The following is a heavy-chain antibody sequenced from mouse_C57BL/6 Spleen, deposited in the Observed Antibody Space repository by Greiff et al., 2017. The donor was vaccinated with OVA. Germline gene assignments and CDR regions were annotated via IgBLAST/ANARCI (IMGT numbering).Heavy chain of an antibody. V-gene: IGHV5-9*01. CDR2: ISGGGGNT. D-gene: IGHD1-1*01. Sequence: EVMLVESGGGLVKPGGSLKLSCAASGFTFSSYTMSWVRQTPEKRLEWVATISGGGGNTYYPDSVKGRFTIYRDNAKNTLYLQMSSLRSEDTALYYCARQSYYGSSYWYFDVWGTGTTVTVSS. CDR1: GFTFSSYT. CDR3: ARQSYYGSSYWYFDV. J-gene: IGHJ1*03.